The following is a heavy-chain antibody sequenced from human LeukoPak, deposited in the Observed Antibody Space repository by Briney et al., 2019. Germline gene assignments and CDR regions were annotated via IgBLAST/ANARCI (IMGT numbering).Heavy chain of an antibody. CDR1: GFTFSSYG. V-gene: IGHV3-30*18. J-gene: IGHJ4*02. CDR2: ISYDGSNK. CDR3: GKAQRKMVRGVPFDY. D-gene: IGHD3-10*01. Sequence: GGSLRLSCAASGFTFSSYGMHWVRQAPGKGLEWVAVISYDGSNKYYADSVKGRFTISGDNSKNTLYLQMNSLRAEDTAVYYRGKAQRKMVRGVPFDYLGQGTLVTVSS.